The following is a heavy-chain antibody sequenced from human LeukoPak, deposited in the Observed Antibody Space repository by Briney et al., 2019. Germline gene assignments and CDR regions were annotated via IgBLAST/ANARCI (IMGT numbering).Heavy chain of an antibody. CDR1: GGTFGNFA. V-gene: IGHV1-69*06. Sequence: SVKVSCKSSGGTFGNFAFSWVRQAPGQGLEWMGGIIPLYNTANSAEKFQGRVTFSADKSTSTAYMELSSLSSEDTAIYFCARTWSGSYTNYFDFWGQGTLVTVSS. D-gene: IGHD1-26*01. CDR2: IIPLYNTA. J-gene: IGHJ4*02. CDR3: ARTWSGSYTNYFDF.